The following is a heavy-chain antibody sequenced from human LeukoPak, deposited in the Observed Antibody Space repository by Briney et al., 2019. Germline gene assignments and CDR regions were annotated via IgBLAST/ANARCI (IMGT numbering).Heavy chain of an antibody. CDR3: AREQGLSLSGAFDF. CDR2: TYYRSKWHN. Sequence: SQTLSLTCAISGDTVSSNSAAWTWIRQSPSRGIEWLGRTYYRSKWHNDYAVSVKSRITINPDPSRHQFPLQLNSVSPEDPAVYYCAREQGLSLSGAFDFWGQGTMVTVSS. J-gene: IGHJ3*01. D-gene: IGHD3-16*02. V-gene: IGHV6-1*01. CDR1: GDTVSSNSAA.